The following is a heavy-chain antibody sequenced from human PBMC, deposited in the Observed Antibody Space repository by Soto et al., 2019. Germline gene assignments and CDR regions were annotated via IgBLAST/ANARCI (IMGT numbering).Heavy chain of an antibody. CDR1: GGSFSGYY. CDR2: INHSGST. CDR3: ARGNGGYSAGYHMDV. Sequence: SETLSLTCAVYGGSFSGYYWSWIRQPPGKGLEWIGEINHSGSTNYNPSLKSRVNISVDTSKNQFSLKLSSVTAADTAVYYCARGNGGYSAGYHMDVWGKGTTVTVSS. D-gene: IGHD6-13*01. V-gene: IGHV4-34*01. J-gene: IGHJ6*03.